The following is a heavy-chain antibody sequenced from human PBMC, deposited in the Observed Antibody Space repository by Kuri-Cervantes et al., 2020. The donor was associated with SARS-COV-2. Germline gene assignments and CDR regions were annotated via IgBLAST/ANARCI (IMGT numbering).Heavy chain of an antibody. V-gene: IGHV3-48*04. J-gene: IGHJ4*02. Sequence: GGSLRLSCAASGFTFSSYSMNWVRQAPGKGLEWVSYISSSGSTIYYADSVKGRFTISRDNAKNSLYLQMNSLRAEDTAVYYCARVAAAGGLDYWGQGTLVTVSS. CDR2: ISSSGSTI. CDR3: ARVAAAGGLDY. CDR1: GFTFSSYS. D-gene: IGHD6-13*01.